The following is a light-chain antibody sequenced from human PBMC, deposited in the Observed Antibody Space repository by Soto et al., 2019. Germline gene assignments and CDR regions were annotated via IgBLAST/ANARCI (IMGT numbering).Light chain of an antibody. J-gene: IGLJ2*01. CDR1: SSDVGNYNL. Sequence: QSVLTQPASVSGYPGQSITISCTGTSSDVGNYNLVSWYQQQPGKAPKLMIYEVSKRPSGVSNRFSGSKSGNTASLTISGLQAEDEADYYCCSYEGSLTFRVVFGGGTKLTVL. CDR3: CSYEGSLTFRVV. CDR2: EVS. V-gene: IGLV2-23*02.